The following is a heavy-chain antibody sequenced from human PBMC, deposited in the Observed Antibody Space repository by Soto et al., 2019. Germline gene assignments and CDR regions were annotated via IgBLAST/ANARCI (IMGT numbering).Heavy chain of an antibody. CDR1: GYTFTAYH. V-gene: IGHV1-2*02. Sequence: QVRLVQSGAEVKEPGDSVRVSCEASGYTFTAYHIHWVRQAPGQGLEGMGWINPKFGDTGYAQDCQGRVSMTSDMSISTVYMELSRLTSDDTAIYYCARNMDYYYGRGSGNGHGVWGQGTTVTVFS. J-gene: IGHJ6*02. CDR2: INPKFGDT. D-gene: IGHD3-10*02. CDR3: ARNMDYYYGRGSGNGHGV.